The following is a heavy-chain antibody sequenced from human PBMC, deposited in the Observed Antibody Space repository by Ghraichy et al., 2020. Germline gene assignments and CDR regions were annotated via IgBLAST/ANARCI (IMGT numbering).Heavy chain of an antibody. D-gene: IGHD2-8*02. CDR1: GFTFSNSW. V-gene: IGHV3-7*02. CDR3: HSKNWWTFDH. CDR2: IKEDGSAN. J-gene: IGHJ4*01. Sequence: GGSLRLSCAASGFTFSNSWMTWVRQAPGKGLEWVATIKEDGSANYYVDSVAGRFTISRDNPNNSLYLQMNSLRAEDTAVYYCHSKNWWTFDHWGHGTLVTVSS.